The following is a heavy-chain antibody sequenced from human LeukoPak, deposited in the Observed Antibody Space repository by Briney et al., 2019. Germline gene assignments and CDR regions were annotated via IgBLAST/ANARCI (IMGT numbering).Heavy chain of an antibody. D-gene: IGHD3-22*01. V-gene: IGHV3-11*01. CDR1: GFTFSDYY. Sequence: GGSLRLSCAASGFTFSDYYMSWIRQAPGKGLEWVSYISSSGSTIYYADSVKGRFTISRDDAKNSLYLQMNSLRAEDTAVYYCARTYDTSGRLYWYFDLWGRGTLVTVSS. CDR3: ARTYDTSGRLYWYFDL. CDR2: ISSSGSTI. J-gene: IGHJ2*01.